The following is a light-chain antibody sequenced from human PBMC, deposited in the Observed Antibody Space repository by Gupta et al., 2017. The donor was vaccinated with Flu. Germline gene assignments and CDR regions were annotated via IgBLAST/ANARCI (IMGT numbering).Light chain of an antibody. Sequence: VTLSLSPGERSTLSCRASQTVTSNYLAWYQQKPGQAPRLLMYGVSSRATGIPGRFSGSGSGTDFTLTISRLEPQDFALYYCQQYASSPITFGQGTRLEIK. CDR3: QQYASSPIT. CDR1: QTVTSNY. CDR2: GVS. J-gene: IGKJ5*01. V-gene: IGKV3-20*01.